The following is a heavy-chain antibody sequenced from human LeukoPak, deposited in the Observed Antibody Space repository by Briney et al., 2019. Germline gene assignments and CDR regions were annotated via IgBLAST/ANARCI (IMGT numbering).Heavy chain of an antibody. CDR3: AKEGFYNRNDQNDAFDL. CDR2: VGGSGGGT. D-gene: IGHD1-1*01. V-gene: IGHV3-23*01. Sequence: GGSLRLSCAASGFTFSIYAMSWVRQAPGKGLEWVSGVGGSGGGTYYADSGKGRFTISRDIPNNTLFLQMNSLRVEDTAVYYCAKEGFYNRNDQNDAFDLWGQGTMVTVSS. J-gene: IGHJ3*01. CDR1: GFTFSIYA.